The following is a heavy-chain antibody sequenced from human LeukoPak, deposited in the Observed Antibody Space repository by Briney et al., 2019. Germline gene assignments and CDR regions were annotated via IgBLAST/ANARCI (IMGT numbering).Heavy chain of an antibody. Sequence: PGGSRRLSCAASGFTVSSNYMSWVRQAPGKGLEWVSVIYSGGSTYYADSVKGRFTISRDNSKNTLYLQMNSLRAEDTAVYYCAREAEIVGATYFDYWGQGTLVTVSS. V-gene: IGHV3-66*01. D-gene: IGHD1-26*01. CDR1: GFTVSSNY. CDR3: AREAEIVGATYFDY. CDR2: IYSGGST. J-gene: IGHJ4*02.